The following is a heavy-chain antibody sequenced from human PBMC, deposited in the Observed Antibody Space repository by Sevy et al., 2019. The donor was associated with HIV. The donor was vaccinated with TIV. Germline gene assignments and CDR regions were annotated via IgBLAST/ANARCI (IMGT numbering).Heavy chain of an antibody. J-gene: IGHJ4*02. CDR1: GFTFSGSD. CDR2: IRSKAKNYAT. D-gene: IGHD5-18*01. Sequence: GGSLRLFCAASGFTFSGSDMHWVRQASGKGLEWVGRIRSKAKNYATAYAASVKGRFTISRDDSKNTAYLQMNSLKTEDTAVYFCTPAGYGFDYWGQGTLVTVSS. V-gene: IGHV3-73*01. CDR3: TPAGYGFDY.